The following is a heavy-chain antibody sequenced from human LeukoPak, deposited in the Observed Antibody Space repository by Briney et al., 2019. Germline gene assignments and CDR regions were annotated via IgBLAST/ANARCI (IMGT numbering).Heavy chain of an antibody. Sequence: GGSLRLSCAASGFTFRNYWMSWVRQAPGTGLEWVANIKQDGSDRNYVTSVRGRFTISRDNAESSLFLQMNSLRAEDTAVYYCVRNLAVAGTCFDSWGQGTLVTVAS. CDR2: IKQDGSDR. CDR1: GFTFRNYW. CDR3: VRNLAVAGTCFDS. D-gene: IGHD6-19*01. J-gene: IGHJ4*02. V-gene: IGHV3-7*03.